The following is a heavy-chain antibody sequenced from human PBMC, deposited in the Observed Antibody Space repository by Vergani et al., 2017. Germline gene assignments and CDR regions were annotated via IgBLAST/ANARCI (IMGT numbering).Heavy chain of an antibody. CDR2: IYYSGST. CDR3: ARGRDIVVVPAARDAFDI. J-gene: IGHJ3*02. CDR1: GGSISSGGYY. V-gene: IGHV4-31*03. Sequence: QVQLQESGPGLVKPSQTLSLTCTVSGGSISSGGYYWSWIRQHPGKGLEWIGYIYYSGSTYYNPSLKRRVTISVDTSKNQFSLKLSSVTAADTAVYYCARGRDIVVVPAARDAFDIWGQGTTVTVSS. D-gene: IGHD2-2*01.